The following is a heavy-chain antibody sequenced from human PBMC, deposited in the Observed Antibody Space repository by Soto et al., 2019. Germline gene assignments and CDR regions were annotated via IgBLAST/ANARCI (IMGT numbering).Heavy chain of an antibody. CDR3: AINDYSNNWFDP. CDR2: IIPIFGTA. J-gene: IGHJ5*02. D-gene: IGHD4-4*01. CDR1: GGTFSSYA. Sequence: SVKVSCKASGGTFSSYAISWVRQAPGQGLEWMGGIIPIFGTANYAQKFQGRVTITADESTSTAYMELSSLRSEDTAVYYCAINDYSNNWFDPWGQGTPVTVSS. V-gene: IGHV1-69*13.